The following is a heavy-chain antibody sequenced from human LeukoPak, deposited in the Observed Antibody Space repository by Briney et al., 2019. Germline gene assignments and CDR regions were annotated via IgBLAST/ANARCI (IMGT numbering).Heavy chain of an antibody. Sequence: SQTLSHTRTVSGGSLGRDNSYWNWIRHPAGKGLEWIGRIYADGSSTYNPSLKSRVTILVDTSKNQFSLRLTSMTAADTAVYYCARGYYYRTWGQGTLVTVSS. J-gene: IGHJ4*02. CDR3: ARGYYYRT. V-gene: IGHV4-61*02. D-gene: IGHD3-10*01. CDR1: GGSLGRDNSY. CDR2: IYADGSS.